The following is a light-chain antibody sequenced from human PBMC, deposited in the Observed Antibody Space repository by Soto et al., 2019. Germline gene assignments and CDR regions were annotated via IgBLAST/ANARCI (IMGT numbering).Light chain of an antibody. CDR2: VAS. V-gene: IGKV1-9*01. CDR3: QQLDSYPLT. Sequence: DIQLTQSPSFLSASVGDRVTLTCRASQDISTYLAWYQQKPGKAPNLLIYVASTLQDGVPSRFSGTGYGTEFTLTITNLQPADFATYYCQQLDSYPLTFGGGTEVEIK. J-gene: IGKJ4*01. CDR1: QDISTY.